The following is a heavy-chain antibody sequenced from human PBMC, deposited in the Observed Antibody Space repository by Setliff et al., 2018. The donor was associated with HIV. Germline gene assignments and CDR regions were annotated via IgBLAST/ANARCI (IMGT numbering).Heavy chain of an antibody. CDR3: AKDGISGGAYPPYYFDY. J-gene: IGHJ4*01. V-gene: IGHV3-7*03. CDR1: GFTFSNFW. D-gene: IGHD2-15*01. CDR2: IKQDGSEI. Sequence: GGSLRLSCATSGFTFSNFWMTWVRQAPGKGLEWVATIKQDGSEIYYMDSVKGRFTISRDNSKNTLYLQMNGLRVEDTAVYYCAKDGISGGAYPPYYFDYWGHGTLVTVSS.